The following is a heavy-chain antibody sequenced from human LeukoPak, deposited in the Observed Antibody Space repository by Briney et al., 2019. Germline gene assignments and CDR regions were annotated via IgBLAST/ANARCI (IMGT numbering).Heavy chain of an antibody. Sequence: PGGSLRLSCAASGFTFSSYSMNWVRQAPGKGLEWVSSISSSSSYIYYADSVKGRFTISRDNAKNSLYLQLNSLRAEDTAVYYCARDIVRGVSFDYWGQGTLVTVSS. CDR3: ARDIVRGVSFDY. CDR1: GFTFSSYS. CDR2: ISSSSSYI. D-gene: IGHD3-10*01. J-gene: IGHJ4*02. V-gene: IGHV3-21*01.